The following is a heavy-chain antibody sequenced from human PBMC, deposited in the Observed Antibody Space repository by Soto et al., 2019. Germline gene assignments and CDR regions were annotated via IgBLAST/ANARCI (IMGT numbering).Heavy chain of an antibody. CDR3: ANRRGAGGQLDY. V-gene: IGHV3-23*01. Sequence: DVQLLESGGGLVQPEGSLRLSCATSGFTFSSYAMGWVRQGPGKGLEWVAVVSIGGSTHYADSVRGRFAISRDNSEKTLSLQMNSLTAEDTAVYFCANRRGAGGQLDYWGQGVLVTVSS. J-gene: IGHJ4*02. CDR1: GFTFSSYA. D-gene: IGHD2-15*01. CDR2: VSIGGST.